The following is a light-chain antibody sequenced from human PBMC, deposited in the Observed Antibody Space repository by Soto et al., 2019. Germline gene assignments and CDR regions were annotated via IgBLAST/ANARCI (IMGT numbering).Light chain of an antibody. V-gene: IGLV2-11*01. CDR2: DVT. CDR1: SSDVGGYNY. Sequence: QSALTQPRSVSGSPGQSVTISCTGTSSDVGGYNYVSWYQQHTGKVPKLIIYDVTKRPSGVPDRFSASKSGNTASLTISGLQAGDEDDYYCCSYAGSYTVVFGGGTKLTVL. CDR3: CSYAGSYTVV. J-gene: IGLJ2*01.